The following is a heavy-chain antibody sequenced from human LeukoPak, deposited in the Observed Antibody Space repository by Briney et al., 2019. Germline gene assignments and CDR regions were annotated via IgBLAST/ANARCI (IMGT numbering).Heavy chain of an antibody. D-gene: IGHD3-10*01. V-gene: IGHV3-48*03. CDR3: AKDEDSYYGSGSHNWFDP. J-gene: IGHJ5*02. Sequence: GGSLRLSCAASGFTFSSYEMNWVRQAPGKGLEWVSYISSSGSTTYYADSVKGRFTISRDNAKNSLYLQMNSLRAEDTAVYYCAKDEDSYYGSGSHNWFDPWGQGTLVTVSS. CDR1: GFTFSSYE. CDR2: ISSSGSTT.